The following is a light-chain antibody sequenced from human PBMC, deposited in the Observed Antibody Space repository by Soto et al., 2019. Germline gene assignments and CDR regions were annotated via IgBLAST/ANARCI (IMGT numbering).Light chain of an antibody. CDR3: QQFSSYPLT. CDR2: DAS. J-gene: IGKJ4*01. V-gene: IGKV3-20*01. CDR1: QTVRSNY. Sequence: EFVMTQSPATLSLSPGERATISCLASQTVRSNYLAWYQQKPGQAPRLLIYDASSRATGIPDRFSGGGSGTDFTLTISRLEPEDFAVYYCQQFSSYPLTFGGGTKVDIK.